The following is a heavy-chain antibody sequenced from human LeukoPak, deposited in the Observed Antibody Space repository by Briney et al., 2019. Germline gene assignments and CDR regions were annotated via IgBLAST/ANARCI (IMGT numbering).Heavy chain of an antibody. D-gene: IGHD3-22*01. Sequence: GGSLRLSCAASGFTFSSYSMNWVRQAPGKGLEWVSSISSSSSYIYYADSVKGRFTISRDNAKNSLYLQMNSLRAEDTAVYYCARAITYYYDSSGYYFDYWGQGNLVTVSS. CDR3: ARAITYYYDSSGYYFDY. J-gene: IGHJ4*02. CDR1: GFTFSSYS. CDR2: ISSSSSYI. V-gene: IGHV3-21*01.